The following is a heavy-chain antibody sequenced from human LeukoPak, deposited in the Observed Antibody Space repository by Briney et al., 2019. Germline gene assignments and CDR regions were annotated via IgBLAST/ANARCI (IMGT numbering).Heavy chain of an antibody. CDR3: ARGRGYAFDD. J-gene: IGHJ3*01. D-gene: IGHD1-26*01. V-gene: IGHV4-59*10. CDR1: GCCISSYY. CDR2: IHTSGST. Sequence: SENLSFNSTVYGCCISSYYLSWIRQPAGKGLECIGRIHTSGSTNYNPSLKSRVTMSVDTSKNQFSLKRTSVTAADTGVYYCARGRGYAFDDWGQGTMVTVSS.